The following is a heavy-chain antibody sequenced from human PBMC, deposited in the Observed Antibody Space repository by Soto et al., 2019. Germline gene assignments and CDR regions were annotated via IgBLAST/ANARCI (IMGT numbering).Heavy chain of an antibody. D-gene: IGHD6-19*01. V-gene: IGHV1-69*02. Sequence: QVQLVQSGAEVKKPGSSVKVSCKASGGTFSSYTISWVRQAPGQGLEWMGRIIPILGIANYAQKFQGRVTITADKSTSTAYMELSSLRSEDTAVYYCASGQVSSGGPRTLDYWGQGTLVTVSS. CDR2: IIPILGIA. CDR3: ASGQVSSGGPRTLDY. CDR1: GGTFSSYT. J-gene: IGHJ4*02.